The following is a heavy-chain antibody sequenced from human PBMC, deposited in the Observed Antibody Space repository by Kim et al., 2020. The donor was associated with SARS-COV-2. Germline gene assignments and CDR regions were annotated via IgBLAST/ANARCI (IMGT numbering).Heavy chain of an antibody. Sequence: SETLSLTCAVSGGSVSSGDEHWTWIRQPPGKGLEWIGFVYDSGSTNYNPSLKSRVTISVDTSKNHFSLRLTSVIAADTGVYFCARDKADFASSGKYNGQFGYYGMDVWGPGTTVTVSS. V-gene: IGHV4-61*03. J-gene: IGHJ6*02. D-gene: IGHD1-1*01. CDR2: VYDSGST. CDR1: GGSVSSGDEH. CDR3: ARDKADFASSGKYNGQFGYYGMDV.